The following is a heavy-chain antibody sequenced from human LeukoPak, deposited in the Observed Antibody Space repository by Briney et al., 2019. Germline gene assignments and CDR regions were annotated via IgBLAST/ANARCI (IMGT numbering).Heavy chain of an antibody. V-gene: IGHV1-46*01. CDR2: INPSGGST. J-gene: IGHJ5*02. Sequence: GASVKVSCKASGYTFTSYYMHWVRQAPGQGLEWMGIINPSGGSTSYAQKFQGRVTMTRDTSTSTVYMELGSLRSEDTAVYYCARDDYGANSWFDPWGQGTLVTVSS. CDR3: ARDDYGANSWFDP. CDR1: GYTFTSYY. D-gene: IGHD4-17*01.